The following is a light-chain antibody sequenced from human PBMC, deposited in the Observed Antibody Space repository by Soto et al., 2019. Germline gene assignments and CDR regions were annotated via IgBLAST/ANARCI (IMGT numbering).Light chain of an antibody. J-gene: IGKJ5*01. V-gene: IGKV3D-15*01. CDR2: SAS. CDR1: QSVNYN. Sequence: EIVMTQSPATLSVSPGERATLSFRASQSVNYNLAWYQQKPGQAPRLLIYSASTRATGTPARFSGSGSGTEFTLTISRLQSEDFAVYYCQQYNNWPPTFGQGTHWRL. CDR3: QQYNNWPPT.